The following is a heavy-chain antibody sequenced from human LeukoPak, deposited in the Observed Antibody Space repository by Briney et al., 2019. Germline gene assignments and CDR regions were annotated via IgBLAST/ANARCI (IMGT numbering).Heavy chain of an antibody. D-gene: IGHD4-11*01. Sequence: GGSLRLSCAASGFTFSSYSMNWVRQAPGKGLEWVSYISSSSSTIYYADSVKGRFTISRDNAKNSLYLQTNSLRAEDTAVYYCARVYRHGYFDYWGQGTLVTVSS. CDR2: ISSSSSTI. CDR1: GFTFSSYS. J-gene: IGHJ4*02. CDR3: ARVYRHGYFDY. V-gene: IGHV3-48*04.